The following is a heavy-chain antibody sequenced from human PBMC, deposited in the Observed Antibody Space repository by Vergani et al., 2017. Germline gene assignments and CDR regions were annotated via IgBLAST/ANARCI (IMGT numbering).Heavy chain of an antibody. J-gene: IGHJ6*03. V-gene: IGHV1-69*12. CDR2: IIPIFGTA. D-gene: IGHD2-2*01. Sequence: QVQLEQSGAEVKKPGSSVTVSCKASGGTFSSYAISWVRQAPGQGLEWMGGIIPIFGTANYAQKFQGRVTITADESTSTAYMELSSLRSEDTAVYYCAKDRYCSSTSCYGYMDVWGKGTTVTVSS. CDR1: GGTFSSYA. CDR3: AKDRYCSSTSCYGYMDV.